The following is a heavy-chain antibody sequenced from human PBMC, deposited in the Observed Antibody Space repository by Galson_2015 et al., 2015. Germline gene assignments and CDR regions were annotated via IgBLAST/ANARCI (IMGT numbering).Heavy chain of an antibody. CDR2: GGTT. J-gene: IGHJ6*02. V-gene: IGHV3-23*01. Sequence: GGTTYYADSVKGRFTISRDSSKSTLYVQMNSLRAEDTAVYYCAKVLSSDYYYQGMDVWGQGTTVTVSS. D-gene: IGHD2-8*02. CDR3: AKVLSSDYYYQGMDV.